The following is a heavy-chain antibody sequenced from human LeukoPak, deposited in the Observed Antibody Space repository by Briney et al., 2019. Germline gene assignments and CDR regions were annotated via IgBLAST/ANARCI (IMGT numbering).Heavy chain of an antibody. J-gene: IGHJ4*02. D-gene: IGHD1-26*01. CDR1: GFTFSDYY. CDR3: ARHTGSGPLWEFDY. Sequence: TGGSLRLSCAASGFTFSDYYMSWIRQAPGKGLEWVSGINWNGGSTGYADSVRGRFTISRDNSKNSLFLQMNSLRVEDTAMYYCARHTGSGPLWEFDYWGQGTLVTVSS. V-gene: IGHV3-20*04. CDR2: INWNGGST.